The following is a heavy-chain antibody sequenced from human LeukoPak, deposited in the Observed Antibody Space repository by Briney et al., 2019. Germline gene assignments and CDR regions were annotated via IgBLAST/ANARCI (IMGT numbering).Heavy chain of an antibody. V-gene: IGHV1-8*01. CDR3: AKEIMETTYFDY. Sequence: ASVKVSCKASGYTFTSYDINWVRQATGQGLEWMGWMNPNSGNTAYAQKFQGRVTMTRKTSITTAYMELSSLRSEDTAVYYCAKEIMETTYFDYWGQGTLVTVSS. J-gene: IGHJ4*02. CDR2: MNPNSGNT. D-gene: IGHD3-16*01. CDR1: GYTFTSYD.